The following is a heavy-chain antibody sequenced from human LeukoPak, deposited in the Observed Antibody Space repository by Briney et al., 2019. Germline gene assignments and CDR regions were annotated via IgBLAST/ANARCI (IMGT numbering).Heavy chain of an antibody. CDR2: IYYSGIT. V-gene: IGHV4-31*03. J-gene: IGHJ4*02. Sequence: SQTLSLTCTVSGGSISSGGYYWSWIRQHPGKGLEWIGYIYYSGITYYNPSLKSRVTISVDTSKNQFSLKLSSVTAADTAVYYCASGGTYCGGDCYSGGIDYWGQGTLVTVSS. CDR3: ASGGTYCGGDCYSGGIDY. D-gene: IGHD2-21*02. CDR1: GGSISSGGYY.